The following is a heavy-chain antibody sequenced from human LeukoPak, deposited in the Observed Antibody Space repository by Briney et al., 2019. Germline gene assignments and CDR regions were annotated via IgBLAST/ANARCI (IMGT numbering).Heavy chain of an antibody. CDR2: ISDSGGSA. D-gene: IGHD3-10*02. CDR1: GVTFNTYA. V-gene: IGHV3-23*01. Sequence: GGSLRLSCAASGVTFNTYAMSWVRQAAGKGLEWVSAISDSGGSAYYADSVKGRFTISRDNAKNSLYLQMNSLRAEDTAVYYCAELGITMIGGVWGKGTTVTISS. CDR3: AELGITMIGGV. J-gene: IGHJ6*04.